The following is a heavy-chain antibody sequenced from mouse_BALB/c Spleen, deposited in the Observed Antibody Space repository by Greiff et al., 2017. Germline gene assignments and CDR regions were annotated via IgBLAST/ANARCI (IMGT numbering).Heavy chain of an antibody. Sequence: EVQLQQSGPELVKPGASVKVSCKASGYAFTSYNMYWVKQSHGKSLEWIGYIDPYNGGTSYNQKFKGKATFTVDKSSSTAYIHLNSLTSEDSAVYYCARSRSGYVWFDYWGQGTTLTVSS. CDR3: ARSRSGYVWFDY. V-gene: IGHV1S135*01. CDR2: IDPYNGGT. J-gene: IGHJ2*01. D-gene: IGHD3-1*01. CDR1: GYAFTSYN.